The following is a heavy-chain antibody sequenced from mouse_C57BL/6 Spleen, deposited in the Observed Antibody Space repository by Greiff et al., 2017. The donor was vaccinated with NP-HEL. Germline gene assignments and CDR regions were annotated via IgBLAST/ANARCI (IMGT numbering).Heavy chain of an antibody. J-gene: IGHJ3*01. CDR2: INPNTGGT. CDR3: AREIYYDDPWLAY. D-gene: IGHD2-4*01. Sequence: EVQLQQSGPELVKPGASVKISCKASGYTFTDYYMNWVMQSHGKSLEWIGDINPNTGGTSYNQKFKGKATLTVDKSSSPAYMELRSLTSEDSAGYYCAREIYYDDPWLAYWGQGTLVTVSA. CDR1: GYTFTDYY. V-gene: IGHV1-26*01.